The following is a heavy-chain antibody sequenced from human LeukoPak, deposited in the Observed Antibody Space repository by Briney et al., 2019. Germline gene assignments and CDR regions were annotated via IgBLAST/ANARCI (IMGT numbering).Heavy chain of an antibody. J-gene: IGHJ4*02. D-gene: IGHD6-13*01. CDR2: IYHSGST. CDR1: GYSISSGYY. V-gene: IGHV4-38-2*02. CDR3: ARDLHSSSWTPRSPFDY. Sequence: SETLSLTCTVSGYSISSGYYWGWIRQPPGKGLEWIGSIYHSGSTYYNPSLKSRVTISVDTSKNQFSLKLSSVTAADTAVYYCARDLHSSSWTPRSPFDYWGQGTLVTVSS.